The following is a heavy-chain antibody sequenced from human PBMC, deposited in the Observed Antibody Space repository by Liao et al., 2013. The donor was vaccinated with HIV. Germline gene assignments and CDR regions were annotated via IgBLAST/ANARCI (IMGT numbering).Heavy chain of an antibody. CDR2: INQSGGT. CDR3: AKVRQWLASGGEAFDI. Sequence: QVQQQQWGARLLKPSETLSLTCDVYGESFSDHRWSWVRQPHGKVMEWIGEINQSGGTDYNPSLKRRVTISGDISLRLTSVSAADTAVYYCAKVRQWLASGGEAFDIWGPRDNGHRLF. CDR1: GESFSDHR. D-gene: IGHD6-19*01. V-gene: IGHV4-34*02. J-gene: IGHJ3*02.